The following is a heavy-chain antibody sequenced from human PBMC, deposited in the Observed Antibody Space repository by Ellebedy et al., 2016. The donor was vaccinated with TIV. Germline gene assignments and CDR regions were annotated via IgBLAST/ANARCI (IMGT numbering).Heavy chain of an antibody. J-gene: IGHJ4*02. D-gene: IGHD6-13*01. CDR2: ISYDGSNK. CDR1: GFTFSSYA. CDR3: ARGDHRGIAPAGY. Sequence: GESLKISCAASGFTFSSYAMHWVRQAPGKGLEWVAVISYDGSNKYYADSVKGRFTISRDNSKNTLYLQMNSLRAEDTAVYYCARGDHRGIAPAGYWGQGTLVTVSS. V-gene: IGHV3-30-3*01.